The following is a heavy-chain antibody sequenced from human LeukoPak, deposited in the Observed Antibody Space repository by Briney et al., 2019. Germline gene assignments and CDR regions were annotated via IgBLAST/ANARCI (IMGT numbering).Heavy chain of an antibody. Sequence: GGSLGLSCAASGFTLSSYEMNWVRQAPGTGLEWVSYISSSGSTIYYANSVKGRFTISRDNANNSLYLQMNSLRAEDTAVYYCARDYDYVWGSYRYTGIDYWGQGTLVTVSS. CDR2: ISSSGSTI. V-gene: IGHV3-48*03. D-gene: IGHD3-16*02. CDR1: GFTLSSYE. CDR3: ARDYDYVWGSYRYTGIDY. J-gene: IGHJ4*02.